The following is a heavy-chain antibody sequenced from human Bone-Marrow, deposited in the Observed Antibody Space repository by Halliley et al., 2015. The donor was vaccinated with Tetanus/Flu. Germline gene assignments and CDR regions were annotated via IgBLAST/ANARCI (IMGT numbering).Heavy chain of an antibody. Sequence: TLSLTCDVSGGSISSNNWWSWVRQPPGKGLEWIGEIYHSGTANYNPSLQSRLTMSVDKSKNQFSLKLYSVTAADTAVYYCARGAKAYYYDSSGSNWLDSWGQGTLVTVSS. V-gene: IGHV4-4*02. CDR2: IYHSGTA. J-gene: IGHJ5*01. D-gene: IGHD3-22*01. CDR1: GGSISSNNW. CDR3: ARGAKAYYYDSSGSNWLDS.